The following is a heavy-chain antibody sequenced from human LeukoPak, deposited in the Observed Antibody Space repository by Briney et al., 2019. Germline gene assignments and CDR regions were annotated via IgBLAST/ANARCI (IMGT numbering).Heavy chain of an antibody. Sequence: GGSLRLSCAASGFTFSSYSMNWVRQAPGKGLEWVSSISSSSSYIYYADSVKGRFTISRDNAKNSLYLQMNSLRAEDTAVYYCARDKQQLVPDAFDIWGQGTMVTVSS. V-gene: IGHV3-21*01. CDR2: ISSSSSYI. CDR3: ARDKQQLVPDAFDI. J-gene: IGHJ3*02. CDR1: GFTFSSYS. D-gene: IGHD6-13*01.